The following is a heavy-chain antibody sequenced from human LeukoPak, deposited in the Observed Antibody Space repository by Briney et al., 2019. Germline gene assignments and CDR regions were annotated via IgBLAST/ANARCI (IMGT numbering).Heavy chain of an antibody. J-gene: IGHJ6*02. V-gene: IGHV3-74*01. Sequence: GGSLRLSCAASGFTFSSYWMHWVRQAPGKGLVWASRINSDGSSTSYADSVKGRFTISRDNAKNTLYLQMNSLRAEDTAVYYCARAIAVAGTGYYYYGMDVWGQGTTVTVSS. CDR2: INSDGSST. D-gene: IGHD6-19*01. CDR1: GFTFSSYW. CDR3: ARAIAVAGTGYYYYGMDV.